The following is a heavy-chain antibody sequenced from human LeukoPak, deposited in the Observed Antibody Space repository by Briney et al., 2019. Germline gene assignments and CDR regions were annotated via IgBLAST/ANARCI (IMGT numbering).Heavy chain of an antibody. CDR3: VRGQAIVVVPVAMGF. CDR1: GFTFDDYG. J-gene: IGHJ4*02. CDR2: INWNGGST. V-gene: IGHV3-20*04. D-gene: IGHD2-2*01. Sequence: TGGSLRLSCAAAGFTFDDYGMSWVRQAPGKGLEWVSGINWNGGSTGYADSVKGRFIISRDNAKNSVYLQMDSLRAEDTALYYCVRGQAIVVVPVAMGFWGQGTLVTVSS.